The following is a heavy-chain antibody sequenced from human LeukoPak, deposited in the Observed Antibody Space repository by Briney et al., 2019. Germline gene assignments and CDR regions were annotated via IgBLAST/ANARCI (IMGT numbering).Heavy chain of an antibody. D-gene: IGHD3-10*01. CDR3: ARDPASYYYGSGSYFGYYYYGMDV. Sequence: GGSLRLSCAASGFIFSSYEMNWVRQAPGKGLEWVSYISSSGSTIYYADSVKGRFTISRDNAKNSLYLQMNSLRAEDTAVYYCARDPASYYYGSGSYFGYYYYGMDVWGKGTTVTVSS. J-gene: IGHJ6*04. V-gene: IGHV3-48*03. CDR2: ISSSGSTI. CDR1: GFIFSSYE.